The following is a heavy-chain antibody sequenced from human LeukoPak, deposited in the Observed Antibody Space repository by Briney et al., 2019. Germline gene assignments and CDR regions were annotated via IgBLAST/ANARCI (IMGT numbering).Heavy chain of an antibody. CDR1: GFTACSNY. V-gene: IGHV3-66*02. CDR3: ARGYDSYGYYVDF. D-gene: IGHD3-22*01. J-gene: IGHJ4*02. CDR2: IFNDGDT. Sequence: AVGSLRLSCAAPGFTACSNYMCSGRPSPGKGLECVSLIFNDGDTYYADSVKGRFPISRDNSKNTLYMQMNSLRPEDTAVYYCARGYDSYGYYVDFWGQGTLVTVSS.